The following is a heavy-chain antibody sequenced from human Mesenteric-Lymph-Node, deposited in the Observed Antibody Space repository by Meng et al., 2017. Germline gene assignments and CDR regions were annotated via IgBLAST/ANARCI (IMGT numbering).Heavy chain of an antibody. CDR2: IYYTGGT. J-gene: IGHJ4*02. V-gene: IGHV4-30-4*01. CDR1: GGSINSGDYY. Sequence: QVRLQVAGPGLVKPSQTLSLTCTVSGGSINSGDYYWSWIRQPPGKGLEWIGYIYYTGGTYYNPSLKSRVTISMDTSKNQFSLRLSSVTAADTAVYYCARNYYFDYWGQGTLVTVSS. CDR3: ARNYYFDY.